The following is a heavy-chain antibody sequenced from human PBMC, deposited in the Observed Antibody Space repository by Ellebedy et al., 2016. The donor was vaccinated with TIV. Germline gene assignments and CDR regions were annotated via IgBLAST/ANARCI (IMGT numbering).Heavy chain of an antibody. J-gene: IGHJ4*02. Sequence: GGSLRLSXAASGFTFSSYGMHWVRQAPGKGLEWVAVIWSDGTTKYYSESVKGRFTISRDNSKNTLYLQMNSLRAEDTAVYYCAREIIYGGYYFDYWGQGTLVTVSS. CDR1: GFTFSSYG. D-gene: IGHD4-23*01. CDR2: IWSDGTTK. CDR3: AREIIYGGYYFDY. V-gene: IGHV3-33*01.